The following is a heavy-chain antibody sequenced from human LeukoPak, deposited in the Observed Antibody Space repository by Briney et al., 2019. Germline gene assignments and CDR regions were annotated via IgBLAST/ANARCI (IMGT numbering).Heavy chain of an antibody. CDR3: ARVGSYYVDAFDI. J-gene: IGHJ3*02. CDR2: IIPIFGTA. Sequence: SVKVSCKASGYTFTSYDINWVRQATGQGLEWMGGIIPIFGTANYAQKFQGRVTITTDESTSTAYMELSSLRSEDTAVYYCARVGSYYVDAFDIWGQGTMVTVSS. V-gene: IGHV1-69*05. CDR1: GYTFTSYD. D-gene: IGHD1-26*01.